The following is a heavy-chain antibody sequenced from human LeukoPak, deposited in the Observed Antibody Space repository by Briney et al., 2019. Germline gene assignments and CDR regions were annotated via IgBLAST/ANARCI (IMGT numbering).Heavy chain of an antibody. Sequence: GGSLRLSCAASGFTFSSYSMNWVRQAPGKGLEWVSYISSSSSTIYYADSVKGRFTISRDNAKNSLYLQMNSLRAEDTAVYYCARDRGQQLVLGYFDYWGQGTLVTVSS. J-gene: IGHJ4*02. D-gene: IGHD6-13*01. V-gene: IGHV3-48*04. CDR3: ARDRGQQLVLGYFDY. CDR1: GFTFSSYS. CDR2: ISSSSSTI.